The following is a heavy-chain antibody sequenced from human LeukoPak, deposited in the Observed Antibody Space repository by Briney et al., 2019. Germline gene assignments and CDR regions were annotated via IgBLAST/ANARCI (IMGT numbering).Heavy chain of an antibody. Sequence: SVKVSCKASGFSFTNSAVQWVRQARGQGLEWIGWIVVGSGNTIYVQKFQERVTITRDMSTSTAYMELSSLRSEDTAVYYCAAGYIGGAMVTNAFDIWGQGTMVTVPS. V-gene: IGHV1-58*01. CDR2: IVVGSGNT. CDR3: AAGYIGGAMVTNAFDI. D-gene: IGHD5-18*01. J-gene: IGHJ3*02. CDR1: GFSFTNSA.